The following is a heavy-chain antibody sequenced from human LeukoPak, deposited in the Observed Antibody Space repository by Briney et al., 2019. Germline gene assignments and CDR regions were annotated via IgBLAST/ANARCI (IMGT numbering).Heavy chain of an antibody. CDR2: IYHSGST. CDR1: GYSISSGYY. CDR3: ASYTSSWPSY. J-gene: IGHJ4*02. Sequence: SETLSLTCAVSGYSISSGYYWGWIRQPPGKGLEWIGSIYHSGSTYYNPSLKSRVTISVDTSKNQFSLKLSSVTAADTAVYYCASYTSSWPSYWGQGTLVTVSS. D-gene: IGHD6-13*01. V-gene: IGHV4-38-2*01.